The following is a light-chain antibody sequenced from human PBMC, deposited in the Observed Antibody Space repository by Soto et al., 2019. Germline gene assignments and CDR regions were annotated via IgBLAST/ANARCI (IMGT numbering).Light chain of an antibody. CDR2: DAS. V-gene: IGKV1-5*01. Sequence: DIQVTQSPSALSASVGDRVTITCRASQSIGRWLAWYQQKPGRPPRLLIYDASTLESGVPSRFSGSGSGTHFTLTISGLQPEDIATYYCQQFGDLTFIFGQGTRLEIK. CDR3: QQFGDLTFI. J-gene: IGKJ5*01. CDR1: QSIGRW.